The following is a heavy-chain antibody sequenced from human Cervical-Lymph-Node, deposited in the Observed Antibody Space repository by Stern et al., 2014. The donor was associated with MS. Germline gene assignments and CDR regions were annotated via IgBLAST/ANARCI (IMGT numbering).Heavy chain of an antibody. CDR1: GASISSGTSY. CDR2: PHASGAT. Sequence: VQLVESGPGLVKPSQTLSLTCTVSGASISSGTSYWSWIRQPAGGGLEWIGRPHASGATYYNPSLKSRVTLSDDTPKTQFSLNLNSVTAADTAVYYCARGHWELLGNNYFDSWGQGTLVTVSS. D-gene: IGHD1-26*01. CDR3: ARGHWELLGNNYFDS. J-gene: IGHJ4*02. V-gene: IGHV4-61*02.